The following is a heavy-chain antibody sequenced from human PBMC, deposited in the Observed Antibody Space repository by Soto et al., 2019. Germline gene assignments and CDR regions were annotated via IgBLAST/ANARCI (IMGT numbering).Heavy chain of an antibody. V-gene: IGHV3-11*01. J-gene: IGHJ6*02. CDR2: ITFSGNTV. CDR3: GDLDGSYFGMDV. D-gene: IGHD5-12*01. CDR1: GFTFSDSY. Sequence: GSLRLSCAASGFTFSDSYMSWIRQAPGKGLEWISYITFSGNTVYYADSLKGRFTISRDNAKNSLYLQMNSLKIEDTAVYYCGDLDGSYFGMDVWGQGTTVTVSS.